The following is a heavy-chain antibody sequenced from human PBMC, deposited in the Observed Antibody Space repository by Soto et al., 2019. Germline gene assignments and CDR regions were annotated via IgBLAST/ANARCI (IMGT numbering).Heavy chain of an antibody. CDR3: ARGVGFRYYYCPMDL. J-gene: IGHJ6*02. D-gene: IGHD3-10*01. CDR2: IYYSGSA. Sequence: SETLSLTCTVSGDSVTSVSDYWSWIRQPPGKGLEWIGYIYYSGSADYNPSLGSRVTISIDTSKNQFSLKLTSVTAADTAVYYCARGVGFRYYYCPMDLSGQGTTLSV. CDR1: GDSVTSVSDY. V-gene: IGHV4-61*01.